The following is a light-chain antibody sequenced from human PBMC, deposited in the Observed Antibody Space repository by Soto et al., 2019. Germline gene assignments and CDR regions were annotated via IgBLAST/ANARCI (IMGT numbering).Light chain of an antibody. CDR1: QSVGTW. CDR3: QLYNRNTWS. V-gene: IGKV1-5*01. Sequence: DIQMTQSPSTLSASVGGRVTITCRASQSVGTWVASYQQKPGKAPKLLIYGASNLESGVPSRFSGSGSGTEFTLTITTLQPDDFATYFCQLYNRNTWSFGPGTKVDI. J-gene: IGKJ1*01. CDR2: GAS.